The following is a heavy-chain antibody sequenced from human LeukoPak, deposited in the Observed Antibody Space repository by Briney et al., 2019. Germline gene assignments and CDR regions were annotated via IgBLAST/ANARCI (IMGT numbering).Heavy chain of an antibody. Sequence: SETLSLTCTVSGYSISSGYYWGWIRQPPGKGLEWIGSIYHSGSTYYNPSLKSRVTISVDRSKNQFSLKLSSVTAADTAVYYCARNYYYYYGMDVWGQGTTVTVSS. CDR3: ARNYYYYYGMDV. J-gene: IGHJ6*02. CDR2: IYHSGST. V-gene: IGHV4-38-2*02. CDR1: GYSISSGYY.